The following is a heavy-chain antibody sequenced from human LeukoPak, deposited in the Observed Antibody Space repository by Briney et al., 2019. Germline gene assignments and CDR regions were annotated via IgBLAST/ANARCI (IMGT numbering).Heavy chain of an antibody. V-gene: IGHV4-39*07. CDR1: DGSISSSSYY. CDR2: IYYSGST. D-gene: IGHD1-14*01. CDR3: AREGVYTVYDY. Sequence: SETLSLTCTVSDGSISSSSYYWGWIRQPPGKGLEWIGNIYYSGSTYYNPSLKSRVTISVDTSKNQFSLKLSSVTAADTAVYYCAREGVYTVYDYWDQGTLVTVSS. J-gene: IGHJ4*02.